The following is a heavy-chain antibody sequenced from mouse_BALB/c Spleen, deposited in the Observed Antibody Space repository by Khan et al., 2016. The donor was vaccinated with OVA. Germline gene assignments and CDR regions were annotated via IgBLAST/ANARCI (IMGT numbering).Heavy chain of an antibody. Sequence: EVQLQESGPGLVKPSQSLSLTCTVTGYSITSDYAWNWIRQFPGNKLEWMGYITYSSSTSYNPSLKSRISITRDTSKNQFFLQLNFVTTEDTATYYCAMGRTYWGQGTLVTVSA. CDR1: GYSITSDYA. CDR3: AMGRTY. D-gene: IGHD4-1*01. J-gene: IGHJ3*01. V-gene: IGHV3-2*02. CDR2: ITYSSST.